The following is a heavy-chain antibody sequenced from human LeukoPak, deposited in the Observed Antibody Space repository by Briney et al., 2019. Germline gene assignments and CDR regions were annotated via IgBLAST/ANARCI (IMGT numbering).Heavy chain of an antibody. CDR3: KCRHYYYYMDV. V-gene: IGHV4-34*01. CDR1: GGSFSGYY. CDR2: INHSGST. Sequence: SETLSLTCAVYGGSFSGYYWSWIRQPPGRGLEWIGEINHSGSTNYNPSLKSRVTISVDTSKNQFSLKLSSVTAADTAVYYCKCRHYYYYMDVWGKGTTVTVSS. J-gene: IGHJ6*03.